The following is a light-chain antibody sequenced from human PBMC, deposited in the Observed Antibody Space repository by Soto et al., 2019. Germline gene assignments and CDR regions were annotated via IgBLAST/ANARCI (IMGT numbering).Light chain of an antibody. V-gene: IGKV3-15*01. CDR3: QQYNDWPPLT. CDR2: GTS. J-gene: IGKJ4*01. CDR1: QSVNIN. Sequence: EIVMTQSPATLSVSPGERATLSCRASQSVNINLAWYQQKPGQAPRLLIYGTSTRATGVPARFSGSGSGTEFTLTISNLQSEDCAVYYCQQYNDWPPLTFGGGTKV.